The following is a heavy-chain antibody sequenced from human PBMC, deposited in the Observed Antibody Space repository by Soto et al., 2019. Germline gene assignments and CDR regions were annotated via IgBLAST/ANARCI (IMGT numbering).Heavy chain of an antibody. CDR1: GFTFSSYS. J-gene: IGHJ3*02. CDR3: AKVRGSSYDDAFDI. V-gene: IGHV3-21*04. Sequence: GGSLRLSCAASGFTFSSYSMNWVRQAPGKGLEWVSSISSSSSYIYYADSVKGRFTISRDNAKNSLYLQMNSLRAEDTAVYYCAKVRGSSYDDAFDIWGQGTRVTVSS. D-gene: IGHD6-13*01. CDR2: ISSSSSYI.